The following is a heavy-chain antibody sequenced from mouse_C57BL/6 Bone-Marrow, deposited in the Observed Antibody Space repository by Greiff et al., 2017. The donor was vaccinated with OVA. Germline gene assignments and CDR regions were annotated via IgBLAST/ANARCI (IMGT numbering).Heavy chain of an antibody. CDR3: ARPPLWLRRGGYFDY. CDR1: GFTFSSYA. Sequence: EVLLVESGGGLVKPGGSLKLSCAASGFTFSSYAMSWVRQTPAKRLEWVATISDGGSYTYYPDNVKGRFTISRDNAKNNLYLQRSHLTSEDTAMYYCARPPLWLRRGGYFDYWGQGTTLTVSS. V-gene: IGHV5-4*01. J-gene: IGHJ2*01. D-gene: IGHD2-2*01. CDR2: ISDGGSYT.